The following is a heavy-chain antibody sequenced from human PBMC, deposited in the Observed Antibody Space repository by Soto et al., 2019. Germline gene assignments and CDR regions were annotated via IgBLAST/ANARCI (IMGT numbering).Heavy chain of an antibody. V-gene: IGHV1-8*01. J-gene: IGHJ4*02. CDR1: GYTFTSYD. CDR3: ARELSYYGSGSHYYFDY. D-gene: IGHD3-10*01. Sequence: QVQLVQSGAEVKKPGASVKVSCKASGYTFTSYDINWVRQATGQGLEWMGWMNPNSGNTGYAQKFQGRVTMTRNTSISKAYMELSSLRSEDTAVYYCARELSYYGSGSHYYFDYWGQGTLVTVSS. CDR2: MNPNSGNT.